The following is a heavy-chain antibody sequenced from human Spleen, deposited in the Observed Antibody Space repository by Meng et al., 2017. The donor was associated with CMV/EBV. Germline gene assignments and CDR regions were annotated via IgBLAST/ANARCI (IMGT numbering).Heavy chain of an antibody. CDR1: GFTFSNHA. J-gene: IGHJ4*02. V-gene: IGHV3-30*04. CDR2: ISNTGSND. D-gene: IGHD3-10*01. CDR3: ARDRSPLYGTSGRGVDS. Sequence: GGSLRLSCAASGFTFSNHAMHWVRQAPGKGLEWVAVISNTGSNDYYADSVMGRFTISRDKSKSTLYLQMNSLRSEDTAVYYCARDRSPLYGTSGRGVDSWGQGTLVTVSS.